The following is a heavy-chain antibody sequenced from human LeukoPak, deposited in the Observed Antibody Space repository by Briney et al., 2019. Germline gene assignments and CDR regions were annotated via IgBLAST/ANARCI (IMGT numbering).Heavy chain of an antibody. V-gene: IGHV4-4*02. CDR3: ARDKSRTYGSADAFDI. D-gene: IGHD3-10*01. Sequence: SETLSLTCAVSGGSISSSNWWSWVRQPPAKGLEWIGEIYHSGSTNYNPSLKSRVTISVDKSKNQFSLKLSSVTAADTAVYYCARDKSRTYGSADAFDIWGQGTMVTVSS. CDR1: GGSISSSNW. J-gene: IGHJ3*02. CDR2: IYHSGST.